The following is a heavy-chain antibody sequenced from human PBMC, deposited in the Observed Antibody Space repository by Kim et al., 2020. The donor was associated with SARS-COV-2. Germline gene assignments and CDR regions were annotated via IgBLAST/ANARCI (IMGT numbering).Heavy chain of an antibody. CDR2: ISGSGGST. J-gene: IGHJ4*02. D-gene: IGHD3-10*01. CDR1: GFTFSSYA. V-gene: IGHV3-23*01. Sequence: GGSLRLSCAASGFTFSSYAMSWVRQAPGKGLEWVSAISGSGGSTYYADSVKGRFTISRDNSKNTLYLQMNSLRAEDTAVYYCATMAHEWFGELLFSDYWGQGTLVTVSS. CDR3: ATMAHEWFGELLFSDY.